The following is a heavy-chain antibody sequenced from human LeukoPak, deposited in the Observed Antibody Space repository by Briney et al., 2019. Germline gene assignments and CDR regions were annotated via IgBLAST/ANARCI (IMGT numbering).Heavy chain of an antibody. Sequence: SETLSLTCAVSGDSISSDYWSWVRQPLGKGLEWIGYIYYTGSTNYNPSLKSRVTISVDTSKNQFSLKLSSVTAADTAVYYCARDRNTDFWSGYYTNYFDYWGQGTLVTVSS. CDR1: GDSISSDY. CDR3: ARDRNTDFWSGYYTNYFDY. J-gene: IGHJ4*02. V-gene: IGHV4-59*01. D-gene: IGHD3-3*01. CDR2: IYYTGST.